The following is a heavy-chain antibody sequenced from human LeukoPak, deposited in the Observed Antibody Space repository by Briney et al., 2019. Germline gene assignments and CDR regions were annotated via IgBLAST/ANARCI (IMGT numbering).Heavy chain of an antibody. D-gene: IGHD3-22*01. CDR2: ISPYNGNT. CDR3: ARDYRGIKNYYDSSGHYPFDF. J-gene: IGHJ4*02. CDR1: GYTFTSYG. Sequence: ASVWVSCKASGYTFTSYGISWVRQAPGQGLEWMGWISPYNGNTNYAQKLQDRVTMTQHTATSTAYMELRSLRSDDTAVYYCARDYRGIKNYYDSSGHYPFDFWGQGTGDRLSS. V-gene: IGHV1-18*01.